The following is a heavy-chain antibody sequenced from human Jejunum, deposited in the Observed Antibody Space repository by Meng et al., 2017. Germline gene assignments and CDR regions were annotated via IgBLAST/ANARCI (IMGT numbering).Heavy chain of an antibody. Sequence: GGSLRLSCAASGFTFSSHWMTWVRQAPGTGLEWVANINQNGGEIYYVDSVKDRFTISRDNAKNSLYLQMNSLRAEDTAVYYCARAPGYCSGGSCFPSDYWGQGTLVTVSS. J-gene: IGHJ4*02. CDR2: INQNGGEI. CDR3: ARAPGYCSGGSCFPSDY. V-gene: IGHV3-7*01. CDR1: GFTFSSHW. D-gene: IGHD2-15*01.